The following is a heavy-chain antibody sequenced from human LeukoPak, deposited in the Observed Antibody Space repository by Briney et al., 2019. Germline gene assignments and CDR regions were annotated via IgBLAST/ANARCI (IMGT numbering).Heavy chain of an antibody. D-gene: IGHD1-26*01. CDR3: AKIAIAIVGATNYFDY. J-gene: IGHJ4*02. CDR1: GFTFSSYA. Sequence: GGSLRLSCAASGFTFSSYAMSWVRQAPGKGLEWVSAISGSGGSTYYADSVKGRFTISRDNSKNTLYLQMNSLRAEDTAVYYCAKIAIAIVGATNYFDYWGQGTLVTVSS. CDR2: ISGSGGST. V-gene: IGHV3-23*01.